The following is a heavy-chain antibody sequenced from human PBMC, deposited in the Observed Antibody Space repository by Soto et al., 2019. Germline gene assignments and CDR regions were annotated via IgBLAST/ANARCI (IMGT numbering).Heavy chain of an antibody. CDR3: AKDIREYSSGWTYFDY. D-gene: IGHD6-19*01. V-gene: IGHV3-30*18. CDR2: ISYDGSNK. CDR1: GFTFSSYG. J-gene: IGHJ4*01. Sequence: GGSLRLSCAASGFTFSSYGMHWVRQAPGKGLEWVAVISYDGSNKYYADSVKGRFAISRDNAKNSLHLQMNSLRPEDTALYYCAKDIREYSSGWTYFDYWGHGTLVTVSS.